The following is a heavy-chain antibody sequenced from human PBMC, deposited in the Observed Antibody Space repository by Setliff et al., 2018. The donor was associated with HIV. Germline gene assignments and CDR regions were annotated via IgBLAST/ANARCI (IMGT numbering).Heavy chain of an antibody. CDR2: VHYTGNT. CDR3: AREADGIDF. V-gene: IGHV4-39*02. D-gene: IGHD2-15*01. Sequence: SETLSLTCTVSGGSITSSTYYWGWIRQPPGNGLEWIGTVHYTGNTYHNPSLKSRVTISVEVSKNQISLKLTAVTAADSAVYYCAREADGIDFWGQGTLVTVSS. J-gene: IGHJ4*02. CDR1: GGSITSSTYY.